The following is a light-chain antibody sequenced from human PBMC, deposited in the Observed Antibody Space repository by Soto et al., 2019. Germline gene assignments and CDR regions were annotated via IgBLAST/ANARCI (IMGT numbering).Light chain of an antibody. Sequence: SCELTQPPSVSVAPGQTATITCGGDRIGSKSVHWFQQRPGQAPVLVVYDDSERPSGIPERFSGSNSGNTATLTISRVEAGDEADYYCHVWDSSSDHPFGGGTKVTVL. CDR3: HVWDSSSDHP. CDR1: RIGSKS. CDR2: DDS. V-gene: IGLV3-21*02. J-gene: IGLJ2*01.